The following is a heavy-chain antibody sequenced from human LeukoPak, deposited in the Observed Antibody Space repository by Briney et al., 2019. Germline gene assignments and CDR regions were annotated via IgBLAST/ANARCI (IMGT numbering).Heavy chain of an antibody. V-gene: IGHV3-23*01. J-gene: IGHJ4*02. D-gene: IGHD6-19*01. CDR3: AKHQWLVEEYYFDY. CDR1: GFTFSSYA. CDR2: ISGSGGST. Sequence: SGGSLRLSCAASGFTFSSYAMSWVRQAPGKGLEWVSAISGSGGSTYYADFVKGRFTISRDNSKNTLYLQMNSLRAEDTAVYYCAKHQWLVEEYYFDYWGQGTLVTVSS.